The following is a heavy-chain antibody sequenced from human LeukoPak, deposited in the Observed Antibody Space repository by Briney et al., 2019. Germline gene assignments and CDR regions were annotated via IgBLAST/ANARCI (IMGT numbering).Heavy chain of an antibody. D-gene: IGHD1-1*01. CDR1: EFTFAIYW. CDR3: ASQLERRRGWFDP. J-gene: IGHJ5*02. CDR2: IKQDGSEK. Sequence: GGSLRLSCAASEFTFAIYWMSWVRQSPGKGLEWVANIKQDGSEKYYADSVKGRFTISRDNAKSSLYLQMNSLRAEDSAVYYCASQLERRRGWFDPWGQGTLVTVSS. V-gene: IGHV3-7*01.